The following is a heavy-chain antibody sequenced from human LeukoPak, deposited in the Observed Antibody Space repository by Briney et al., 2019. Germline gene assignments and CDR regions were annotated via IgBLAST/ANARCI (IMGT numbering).Heavy chain of an antibody. CDR2: IKQDGSEK. CDR3: APQRNGASDY. J-gene: IGHJ4*02. V-gene: IGHV3-7*01. CDR1: GFTFSNFW. Sequence: GGSLRLSCAASGFTFSNFWMTWVRQAPGKGLEWVGSIKQDGSEKYYVDPVKGRFTFSRDNAKNLVYLQMSSLRVDDTAVYYCAPQRNGASDYWGQGTLVTVSS. D-gene: IGHD1-26*01.